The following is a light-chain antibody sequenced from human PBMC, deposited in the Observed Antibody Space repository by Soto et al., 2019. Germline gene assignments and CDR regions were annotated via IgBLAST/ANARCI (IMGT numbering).Light chain of an antibody. CDR1: SSTVGAYNY. CDR3: ISYAGSSIWV. J-gene: IGLJ3*02. CDR2: DVS. V-gene: IGLV2-8*01. Sequence: QSALTQPPSPSGSPGQSVTISCTGTSSTVGAYNYVSWYQQHPGKAPKLMIYDVSKRPSGVPDRFSGSKSGNTASLTVSGLEAEEEAAFYCISYAGSSIWVFGGGTKLTVL.